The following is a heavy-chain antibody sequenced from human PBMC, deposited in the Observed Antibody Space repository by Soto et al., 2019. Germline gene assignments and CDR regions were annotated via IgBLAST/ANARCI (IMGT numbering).Heavy chain of an antibody. J-gene: IGHJ6*03. CDR3: TTVNRYGYTGQNHYYYYMDV. CDR2: IKSKTDGGTT. CDR1: GLSFNNAW. Sequence: EVQLVESGGGLVNPGGSLRLSCVASGLSFNNAWMSWVRQAPGKGLEWVGRIKSKTDGGTTDYAAPVKGRFTISRDDSKDTLYLQMNNQKTEDTAVYYCTTVNRYGYTGQNHYYYYMDVWGKGTTVTVSS. V-gene: IGHV3-15*01. D-gene: IGHD5-18*01.